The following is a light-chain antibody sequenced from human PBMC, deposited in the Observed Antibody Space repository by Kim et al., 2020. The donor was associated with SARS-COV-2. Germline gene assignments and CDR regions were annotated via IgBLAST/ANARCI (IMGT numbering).Light chain of an antibody. Sequence: VALGQTARITCGGNNIGSKNVHWYKQKPGQAPVLVIYRDGDRPSGIPERFSGSNSGNTATLTISRAQAGDEADYYCQVWDSSPVIFGGGTKLTVL. CDR3: QVWDSSPVI. J-gene: IGLJ2*01. V-gene: IGLV3-9*01. CDR2: RDG. CDR1: NIGSKN.